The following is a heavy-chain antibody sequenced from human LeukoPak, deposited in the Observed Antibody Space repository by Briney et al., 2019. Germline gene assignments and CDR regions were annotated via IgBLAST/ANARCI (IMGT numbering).Heavy chain of an antibody. V-gene: IGHV4-59*01. CDR1: GGSISSYY. D-gene: IGHD6-13*01. CDR3: ASSYSSSWYYFDY. Sequence: PSETLSLTCTVSGGSISSYYWSWIRQPPGKGLELIGYIYYSGSTNYNPSLKSRVTISVDTSKNQFSLKLGSVTAADTAVYYCASSYSSSWYYFDYWGQGTLVTVSS. CDR2: IYYSGST. J-gene: IGHJ4*02.